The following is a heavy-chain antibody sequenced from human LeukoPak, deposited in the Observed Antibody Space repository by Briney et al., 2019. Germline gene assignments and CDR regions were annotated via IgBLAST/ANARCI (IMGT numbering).Heavy chain of an antibody. CDR3: ARDQFLWDSSGYYFPTSNWFDP. CDR1: GFTFSSYA. V-gene: IGHV3-30-3*01. J-gene: IGHJ5*02. D-gene: IGHD3-22*01. CDR2: ISYDGSNK. Sequence: GRSLRPSCAASGFTFSSYAMHWVRQAPGKGLEWVAVISYDGSNKYYADSVKGRFTISRDNSKNTLYLQMNSLRAEDTAVYYCARDQFLWDSSGYYFPTSNWFDPWGQGTLVTVSS.